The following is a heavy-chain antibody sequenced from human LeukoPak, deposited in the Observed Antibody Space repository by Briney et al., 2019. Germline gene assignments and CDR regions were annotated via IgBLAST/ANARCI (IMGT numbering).Heavy chain of an antibody. V-gene: IGHV3-21*01. D-gene: IGHD3-22*01. J-gene: IGHJ4*02. CDR1: GFTFSSFG. Sequence: GGSLRLSCAASGFTFSSFGMNWVRQAPGKGLEWVSSISSSSSYIYYADSVKGRFTISRDNAKNSLYLQMNSLRAEDTAVYYCTRYYYDSGGWDYWGQGTLVTVSS. CDR2: ISSSSSYI. CDR3: TRYYYDSGGWDY.